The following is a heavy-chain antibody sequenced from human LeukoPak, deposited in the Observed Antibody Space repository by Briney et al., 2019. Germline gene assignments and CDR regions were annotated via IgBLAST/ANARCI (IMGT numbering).Heavy chain of an antibody. CDR3: ARVKGVAAVWTFDI. CDR1: GFTFSSYG. CDR2: IWYDGSNK. D-gene: IGHD6-13*01. V-gene: IGHV3-33*01. J-gene: IGHJ3*02. Sequence: GGSLRLSCAASGFTFSSYGMHWVRQAPGKGLEWVAVIWYDGSNKYYADSVKGRFTISRDNSKNTLYLQMNSLRAEDTAVYYCARVKGVAAVWTFDIWGQGTMVTVS.